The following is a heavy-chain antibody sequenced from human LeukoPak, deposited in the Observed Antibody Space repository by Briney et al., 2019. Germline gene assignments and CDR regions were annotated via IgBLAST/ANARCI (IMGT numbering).Heavy chain of an antibody. V-gene: IGHV4-34*01. CDR2: INHSGGT. Sequence: SETLSLTCAVYGGSFSGYYWSWIRQPPGKGLEWIGEINHSGGTNYNPSLKSRVTISVDTSKNQFSLKLSSVTAADTAVYYCASKEGATVTTYWGQGTLVTVSS. J-gene: IGHJ4*02. D-gene: IGHD4-17*01. CDR1: GGSFSGYY. CDR3: ASKEGATVTTY.